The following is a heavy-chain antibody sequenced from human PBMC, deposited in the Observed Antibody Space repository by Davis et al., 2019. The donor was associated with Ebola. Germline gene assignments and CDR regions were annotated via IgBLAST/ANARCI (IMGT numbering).Heavy chain of an antibody. J-gene: IGHJ4*02. CDR1: GFTFSDYY. Sequence: GESLKISCAASGFTFSDYYMSCLRQAPGKGLEWVSSISSSSSYIYYADSVKGRFTISRDNAKNSLYLQMNSLRAEDTAVYYCAREAPIAAAGDYWGQGTLVTVSS. D-gene: IGHD6-13*01. V-gene: IGHV3-11*06. CDR2: ISSSSSYI. CDR3: AREAPIAAAGDY.